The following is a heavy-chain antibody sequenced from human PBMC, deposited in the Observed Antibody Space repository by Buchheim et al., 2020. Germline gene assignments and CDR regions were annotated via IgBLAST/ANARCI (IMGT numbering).Heavy chain of an antibody. J-gene: IGHJ4*02. CDR2: IYTSGST. D-gene: IGHD2-15*01. CDR1: GGSISSGSYY. CDR3: ARDLCSGGSCYSLY. Sequence: QVQLQESGPGLVKPSQTLSLTCTVSGGSISSGSYYWSWIRQPAGKGLEWIGRIYTSGSTNYNPSLKSRVTISVDTSKKQFSLKLSSVTAADTAVYFCARDLCSGGSCYSLYWGQGTL. V-gene: IGHV4-61*02.